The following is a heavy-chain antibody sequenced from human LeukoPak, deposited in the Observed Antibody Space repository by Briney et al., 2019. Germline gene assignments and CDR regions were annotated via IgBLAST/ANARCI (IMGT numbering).Heavy chain of an antibody. D-gene: IGHD4-17*01. Sequence: SETLSLTCAVYGGSFSGYYWSWIRQPPGKGLEWIGEINHSGSTNYNPSLKSRVTISADTSKNQFSLKLSSVTAADTAVYYCATNTPDYGDYGEFDYWGQGTLVTVSS. CDR2: INHSGST. V-gene: IGHV4-34*01. CDR1: GGSFSGYY. CDR3: ATNTPDYGDYGEFDY. J-gene: IGHJ4*02.